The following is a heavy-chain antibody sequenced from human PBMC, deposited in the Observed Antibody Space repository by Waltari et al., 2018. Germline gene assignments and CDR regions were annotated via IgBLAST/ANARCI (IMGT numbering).Heavy chain of an antibody. D-gene: IGHD6-19*01. CDR2: ISTDGSIT. CDR3: VKYSSSFLGDC. V-gene: IGHV3-74*01. Sequence: EVQLVESGGGLVQPGGSLRLSCVASGFTFSNYWMHWVRQAPGKGLVSVSQISTDGSITNYADSVKGRFTISRDNAENTLSLQMHSLRAEDTAVYYCVKYSSSFLGDCWGQGTLVTVSS. J-gene: IGHJ4*02. CDR1: GFTFSNYW.